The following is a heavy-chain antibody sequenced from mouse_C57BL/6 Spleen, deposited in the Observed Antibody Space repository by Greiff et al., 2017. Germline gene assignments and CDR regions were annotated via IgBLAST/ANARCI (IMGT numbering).Heavy chain of an antibody. CDR1: GYSFTGYY. D-gene: IGHD1-1*01. Sequence: EVQLQQSGPELVKPGASVKISCKASGYSFTGYYMHWVKQSHGNILDWIGYIYPYNGVSSYNQKVKGKATLTVDKSSSTAYMKLRSLASEDSAVCYCAGSGDFIATVEVYFGYWGQGTTLTVSA. CDR3: AGSGDFIATVEVYFGY. V-gene: IGHV1-31*01. CDR2: IYPYNGVS. J-gene: IGHJ2*01.